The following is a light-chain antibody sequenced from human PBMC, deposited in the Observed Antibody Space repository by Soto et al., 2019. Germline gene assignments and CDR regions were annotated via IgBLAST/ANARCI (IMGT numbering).Light chain of an antibody. J-gene: IGLJ1*01. CDR3: QSYDSSLSVNYV. Sequence: QPVLTQPPSVSGAPGQRATISCTGSSSNIGAGYDVHWYQQLPGTAPKLLIYGNSNRPSGVPDRFSGSKSGTSASLAITGRQAEDEADYNCQSYDSSLSVNYVFGTGTKLTVL. V-gene: IGLV1-40*01. CDR2: GNS. CDR1: SSNIGAGYD.